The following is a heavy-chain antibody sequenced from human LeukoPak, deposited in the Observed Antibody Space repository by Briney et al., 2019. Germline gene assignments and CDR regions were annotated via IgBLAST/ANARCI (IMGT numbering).Heavy chain of an antibody. D-gene: IGHD3-9*01. CDR3: ARVSYDILTGYFFAIDY. CDR2: IYYSGST. V-gene: IGHV4-31*03. Sequence: SETLSLTCTVSGGSISSGGYYWSWIRQHPGKGLEWIRYIYYSGSTYYNPSLKSRVTISVDTSKNQFSLKLSSVTAADTAVYYCARVSYDILTGYFFAIDYWGQGTLVTVSS. CDR1: GGSISSGGYY. J-gene: IGHJ4*02.